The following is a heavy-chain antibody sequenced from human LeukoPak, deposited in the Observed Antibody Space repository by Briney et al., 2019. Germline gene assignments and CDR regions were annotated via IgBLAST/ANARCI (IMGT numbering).Heavy chain of an antibody. CDR3: AKAYGSYYYFGMDV. J-gene: IGHJ6*02. D-gene: IGHD4-17*01. CDR1: GFTFSSYA. V-gene: IGHV3-23*01. Sequence: GGSLRLSCAASGFTFSSYAMSWVRQAPGKGVEWVSGISGSGGGTYYADSVKGRFTISRDNSKNTLYLQMNSLRAEDTAVYYCAKAYGSYYYFGMDVWGQGTTVTVSS. CDR2: ISGSGGGT.